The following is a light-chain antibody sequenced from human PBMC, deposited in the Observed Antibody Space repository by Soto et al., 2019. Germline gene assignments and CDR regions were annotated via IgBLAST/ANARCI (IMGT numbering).Light chain of an antibody. V-gene: IGKV1-5*03. CDR2: KAS. CDR3: QQYNRYWT. Sequence: DIQMTQSPSTLSASVGDRVTITCRASQSISSWLAWYQQKPGKAPKLLIYKASSLESGVPSRFSGSGSGTEFTLTISSLQPGDFATYYCQQYNRYWTFGQGTKVDIK. CDR1: QSISSW. J-gene: IGKJ1*01.